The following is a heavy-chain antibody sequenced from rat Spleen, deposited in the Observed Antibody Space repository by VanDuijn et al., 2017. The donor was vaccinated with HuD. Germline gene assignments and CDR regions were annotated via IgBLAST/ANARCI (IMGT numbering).Heavy chain of an antibody. CDR2: ISYDGSNT. CDR1: GFTISNHY. Sequence: EVQLVESGGGLVQPGRSMELSCAASGFTISNHYMAWVRQAPTKGLEWVATISYDGSNTYYRDSVKGRFTISRDNAKSTLNLQMVSLRSEDTATYYCARHSYYSGDYFDYWGQGVMVTVSS. D-gene: IGHD1-1*01. J-gene: IGHJ2*01. V-gene: IGHV5-25*01. CDR3: ARHSYYSGDYFDY.